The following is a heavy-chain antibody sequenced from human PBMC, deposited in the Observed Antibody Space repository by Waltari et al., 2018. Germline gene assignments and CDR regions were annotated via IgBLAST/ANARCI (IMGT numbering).Heavy chain of an antibody. Sequence: EVQLMESGGGLVKPGGSFRFSCLASGFALRTLLMSWVRPAPGKGLEWVSAIFSGDTTYYTDSVKGRFSTSRDNSKNTLFLQMNSLRAEDTAVYYCARVARGTLYDAFDIWGQGTMVTVSS. D-gene: IGHD1-26*01. J-gene: IGHJ3*02. CDR2: IFSGDTT. CDR3: ARVARGTLYDAFDI. V-gene: IGHV3-66*01. CDR1: GFALRTLL.